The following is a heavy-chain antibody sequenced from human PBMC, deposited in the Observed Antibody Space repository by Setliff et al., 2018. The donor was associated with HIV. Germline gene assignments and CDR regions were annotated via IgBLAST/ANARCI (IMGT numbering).Heavy chain of an antibody. Sequence: ASETLSLTCTVSGGSISSSGPGYYWGWVRQPPGGGLEWIGSVYYTGSTNYNPSLKSRVAMSVDTSRNQFSLKLTSVTAADTAVYYCARRPIKGYGPFDSWGPGTLVTVSS. CDR2: VYYTGST. CDR1: GGSISSSGPGYY. J-gene: IGHJ4*02. D-gene: IGHD2-15*01. CDR3: ARRPIKGYGPFDS. V-gene: IGHV4-39*01.